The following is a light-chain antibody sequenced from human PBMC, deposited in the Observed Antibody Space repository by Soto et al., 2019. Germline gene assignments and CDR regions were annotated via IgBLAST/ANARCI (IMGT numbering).Light chain of an antibody. CDR1: QSVSSN. V-gene: IGKV3-15*01. CDR3: QQYNNWPPGVT. J-gene: IGKJ3*01. CDR2: GES. Sequence: EIVMTQSPATLSVSPGERATLSCRASQSVSSNLAWYQQKPGQAPRLLIYGESTRATGIPARFSGSGSGTEFTLTISSLQSEDFAVYYCQQYNNWPPGVTFGPGTKVDIK.